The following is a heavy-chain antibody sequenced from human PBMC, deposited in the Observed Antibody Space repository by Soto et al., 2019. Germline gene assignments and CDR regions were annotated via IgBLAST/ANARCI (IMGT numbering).Heavy chain of an antibody. Sequence: SETLSLTCTVSGGSISSYYWSWIRQPPGKGLEWIGYIYYSGSTNYNPSLKSRVTISVDTSKNQFSLKLSSVTAADTAVYYCARAGTAMDIDYWGQGTLVTVSS. V-gene: IGHV4-59*01. CDR1: GGSISSYY. CDR3: ARAGTAMDIDY. D-gene: IGHD5-18*01. CDR2: IYYSGST. J-gene: IGHJ4*02.